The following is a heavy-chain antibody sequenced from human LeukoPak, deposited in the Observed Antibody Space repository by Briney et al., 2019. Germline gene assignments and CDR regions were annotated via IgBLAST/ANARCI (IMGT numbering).Heavy chain of an antibody. CDR2: IIPIFGTA. V-gene: IGHV1-69*05. J-gene: IGHJ3*02. Sequence: ASVKVSCKASGGTFSSYAISWVRQAPGQGLEWMGGIIPIFGTAYYAQKFQGRVTITTDESTSTAYMELSSLRSEDTAVYYCARDLDTSLYQDAFDIWGQGTMVTVSS. CDR3: ARDLDTSLYQDAFDI. CDR1: GGTFSSYA. D-gene: IGHD5-18*01.